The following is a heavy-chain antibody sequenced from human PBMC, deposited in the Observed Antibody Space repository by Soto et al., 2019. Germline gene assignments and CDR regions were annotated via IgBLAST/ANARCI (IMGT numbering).Heavy chain of an antibody. D-gene: IGHD6-13*01. Sequence: SETLSLTCTFSVGSISSNYWTWIRQPPGKGLEWIGYVYNSGSTNYNPSLKSRVTISEDTSKSQFSLKVNSMTAADTAVYYCARYRRGAVAGYTLDNWGQGILVTVSS. V-gene: IGHV4-59*01. CDR2: VYNSGST. J-gene: IGHJ4*02. CDR1: VGSISSNY. CDR3: ARYRRGAVAGYTLDN.